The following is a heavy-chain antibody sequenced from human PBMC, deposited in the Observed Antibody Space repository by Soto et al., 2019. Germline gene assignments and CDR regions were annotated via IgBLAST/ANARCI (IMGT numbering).Heavy chain of an antibody. CDR2: IWYDGSNK. CDR3: ARPPNVWSGEFSGPADAFDI. J-gene: IGHJ3*02. CDR1: GFTFSSYG. V-gene: IGHV3-33*01. D-gene: IGHD3-10*01. Sequence: GRALRLSCAASGFTFSSYGRHWVRQDPGKGLEGVAVIWYDGSNKYYADSVKGRFTISRDNSKNTLYLQMNSLRAEDTAVYYCARPPNVWSGEFSGPADAFDIWGQGTMVTGSS.